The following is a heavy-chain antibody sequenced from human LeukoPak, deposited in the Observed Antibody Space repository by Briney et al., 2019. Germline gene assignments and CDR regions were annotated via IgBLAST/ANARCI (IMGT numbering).Heavy chain of an antibody. Sequence: GGSLRLSCAASGFILSDHYMDWVRQAPGKGLEWVSAISGNGVSTYYADSVKGRFTISRDNSKNTLFLQMNSLRAEDTAVYYCAKEGYCSGNNCYGAFDYWGQGTLVTVSS. D-gene: IGHD2-2*01. CDR2: ISGNGVST. J-gene: IGHJ4*02. V-gene: IGHV3-23*01. CDR1: GFILSDHY. CDR3: AKEGYCSGNNCYGAFDY.